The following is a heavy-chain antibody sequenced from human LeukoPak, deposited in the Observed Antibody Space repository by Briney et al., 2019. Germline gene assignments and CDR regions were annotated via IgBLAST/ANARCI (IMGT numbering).Heavy chain of an antibody. D-gene: IGHD1-14*01. CDR2: ISHSGST. CDR3: ARGSGYKSRNWFDP. CDR1: GGSFSGYY. Sequence: SETLSLTCAVYGGSFSGYYWSWIRQPPGKGLEWIGEISHSGSTNYNPSLKSRVTISVDTSKNQFSLKLSSVTAADTAVYYCARGSGYKSRNWFDPWGQGTLVTVSS. V-gene: IGHV4-34*01. J-gene: IGHJ5*02.